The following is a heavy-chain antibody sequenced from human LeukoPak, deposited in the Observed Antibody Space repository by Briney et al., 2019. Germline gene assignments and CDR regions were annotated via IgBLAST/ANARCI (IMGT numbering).Heavy chain of an antibody. CDR2: VNESGGT. D-gene: IGHD6-19*01. Sequence: SETLSLTCAVYIDSFSNYHWNWIRQTPAKGMEWIGEVNESGGTNISPSLRSRVILSVDTSKNQFSLKLSPVTASDTSIYYCSSTRLGYSSGWHWGQGTLVTVSS. J-gene: IGHJ4*02. CDR1: IDSFSNYH. V-gene: IGHV4-34*01. CDR3: SSTRLGYSSGWH.